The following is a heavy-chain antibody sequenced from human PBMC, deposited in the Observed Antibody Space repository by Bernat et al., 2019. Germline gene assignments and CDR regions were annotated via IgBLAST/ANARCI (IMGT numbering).Heavy chain of an antibody. CDR1: GGSFSGYY. J-gene: IGHJ4*02. D-gene: IGHD6-13*01. Sequence: QVQLQQWGAGLLKPSETLSLTCAVYGGSFSGYYWSWIRQPPGKGLEWIGEINHSGSTNYNPSLKSRVTISVDTSKNQFSRKLSSVTAADTAVYYCARGGRIAAAGTLGYWGQGTLVTVSS. CDR3: ARGGRIAAAGTLGY. V-gene: IGHV4-34*01. CDR2: INHSGST.